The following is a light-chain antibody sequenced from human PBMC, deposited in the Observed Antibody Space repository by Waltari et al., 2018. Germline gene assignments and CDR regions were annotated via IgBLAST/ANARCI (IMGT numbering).Light chain of an antibody. CDR2: GAS. J-gene: IGKJ2*01. Sequence: DIQMTQSPSSLSPSAGDRIIITCRASQAINRNLNWYQNQVGKAPKLLIYGASNLQSGVPSRFSGSGSETDYTLIISSLQPEDSASYFCQQRHSVPYTVGQETKLVIK. CDR1: QAINRN. V-gene: IGKV1-39*01. CDR3: QQRHSVPYT.